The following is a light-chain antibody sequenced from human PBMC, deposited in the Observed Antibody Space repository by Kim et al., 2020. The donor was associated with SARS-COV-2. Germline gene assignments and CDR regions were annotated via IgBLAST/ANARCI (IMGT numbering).Light chain of an antibody. CDR2: SNN. Sequence: ELTQPPSASVTPGQRVTISCSGSSSNIGSNNVVWYQQLPGAAPNLLIYSNNQRPSGIPDRFSGSRSGTSASLAISGLKAGDEADYYCAVWDDSLKQGVFGGGTQLTVL. CDR1: SSNIGSNN. CDR3: AVWDDSLKQGV. J-gene: IGLJ3*02. V-gene: IGLV1-44*01.